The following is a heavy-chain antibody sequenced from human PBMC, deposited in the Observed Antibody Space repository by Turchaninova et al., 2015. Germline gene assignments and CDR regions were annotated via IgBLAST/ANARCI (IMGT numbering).Heavy chain of an antibody. CDR3: AREGGPYGSGSHYSWFDP. V-gene: IGHV1-3*01. D-gene: IGHD3-10*01. Sequence: QVQLVQSGAEVKKPGASVKVSCKASGYTFTSYAMHWVRRAPGKRHEWMGWINVGNGDTKYSQNCQGRVTITRDTSAGTAYMELSSLRSEDTAVYYCAREGGPYGSGSHYSWFDPWGQGTLVTVSS. CDR1: GYTFTSYA. CDR2: INVGNGDT. J-gene: IGHJ5*02.